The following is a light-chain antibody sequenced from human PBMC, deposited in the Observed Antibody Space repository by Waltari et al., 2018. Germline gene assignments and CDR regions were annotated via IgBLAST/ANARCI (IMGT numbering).Light chain of an antibody. V-gene: IGKV1-27*01. J-gene: IGKJ1*01. CDR2: AAS. CDR3: QKYNSAPWT. Sequence: DIQMTQSLSSLSASVGDRVTLTCRASQGISNYLDRYQQKPGKVPKLLIYAASTLPSGVPSRFSGSGSGTDFTLTISSLQPEDVATYYCQKYNSAPWTFGQGTKVEIK. CDR1: QGISNY.